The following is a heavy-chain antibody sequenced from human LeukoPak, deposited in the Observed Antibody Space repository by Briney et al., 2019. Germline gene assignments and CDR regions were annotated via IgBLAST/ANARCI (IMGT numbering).Heavy chain of an antibody. CDR2: IYYSGST. J-gene: IGHJ4*02. D-gene: IGHD4-17*01. CDR1: GGSISNGDYY. CDR3: ARERAVTTYYYFDY. V-gene: IGHV4-39*07. Sequence: SETLSLTCTVSGGSISNGDYYWGWIRQPPGKGLEWIGSIYYSGSTNYNPSLKSRVTISVDTSKNQFSLKLSSVTAADTAVYYCARERAVTTYYYFDYWGQGTLVTVSS.